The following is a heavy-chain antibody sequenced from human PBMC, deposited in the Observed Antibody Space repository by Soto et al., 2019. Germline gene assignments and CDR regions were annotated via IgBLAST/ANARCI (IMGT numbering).Heavy chain of an antibody. D-gene: IGHD6-6*01. J-gene: IGHJ4*02. Sequence: GGSLRLSCSASGFPFSNHAMHWVRQAPGKGLEYVSAINYNGGTTYYVDSVKGRFTISRDNSKNTLYLQMSSLKVEDTAMYHCVTWGGIEARNLDHWGQGTLVTVPQ. CDR2: INYNGGTT. V-gene: IGHV3-64D*06. CDR1: GFPFSNHA. CDR3: VTWGGIEARNLDH.